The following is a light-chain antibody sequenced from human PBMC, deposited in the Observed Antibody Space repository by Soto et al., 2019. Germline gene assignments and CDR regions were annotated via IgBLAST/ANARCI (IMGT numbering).Light chain of an antibody. Sequence: DIQMTQSPSTVSASVGDRVTITCRASQSINNWLAWYQQKPGKAPKLLIYDASSLESGVPSRFSGSGSGTEFTLTISSLXPDDFATYYCQQYDSESMYIFGQGTKVDIK. CDR1: QSINNW. J-gene: IGKJ2*01. V-gene: IGKV1-5*01. CDR2: DAS. CDR3: QQYDSESMYI.